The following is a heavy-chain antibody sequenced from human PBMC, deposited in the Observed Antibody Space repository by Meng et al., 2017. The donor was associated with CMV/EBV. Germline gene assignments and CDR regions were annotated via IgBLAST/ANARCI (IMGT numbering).Heavy chain of an antibody. Sequence: LSLTRAASGFTFSSYGMHWVRQAPGKGLEWVAVIWYDGSNKYYADSVKGRFTISRDNSKNTLYLQMNSLRAEDTAVYYCAKGLDYYYGMDVWGQGTTVTVSS. D-gene: IGHD4-11*01. CDR2: IWYDGSNK. V-gene: IGHV3-33*06. CDR3: AKGLDYYYGMDV. J-gene: IGHJ6*02. CDR1: GFTFSSYG.